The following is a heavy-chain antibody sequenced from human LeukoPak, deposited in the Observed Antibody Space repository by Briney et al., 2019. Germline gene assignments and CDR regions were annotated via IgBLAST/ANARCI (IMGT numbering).Heavy chain of an antibody. D-gene: IGHD3-10*01. Sequence: GGSLRLSCAASGFTFSSYAMSWVRQAPGKGLEWVSAISGSGGSTYYADSVKGRFTISRDNSKNTLYLQMNSLRAEDTAVYYCANTITMVRGVMRGDYWGQGTLVTVSS. CDR2: ISGSGGST. CDR1: GFTFSSYA. CDR3: ANTITMVRGVMRGDY. J-gene: IGHJ4*02. V-gene: IGHV3-23*01.